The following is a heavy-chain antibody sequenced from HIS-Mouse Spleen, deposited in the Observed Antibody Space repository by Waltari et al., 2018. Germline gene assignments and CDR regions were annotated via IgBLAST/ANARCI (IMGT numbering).Heavy chain of an antibody. D-gene: IGHD3-16*01. CDR3: AKEGEMPDYFDY. V-gene: IGHV3-23*01. CDR2: ISGSGGST. J-gene: IGHJ4*02. CDR1: GFTFRSYA. Sequence: EVQLLESGGGLVQPGGSLRLYCAASGFTFRSYAMSWVRQAPGKGLEWVSAISGSGGSTYYADSVKGRFTISRDNSKNTLYLQMNSLRAEDTAVYYCAKEGEMPDYFDYWGQGTLVTVSS.